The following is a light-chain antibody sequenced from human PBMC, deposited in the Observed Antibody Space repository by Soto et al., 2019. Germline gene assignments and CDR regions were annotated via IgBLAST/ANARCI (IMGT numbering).Light chain of an antibody. Sequence: DIQMTQSPSSLSASLGDRVTITCRASQSISSYVNWYQQKPGKAPNLLIYAASNLQSGVPSRFSGSGSGTDFTLTISSLQPEDFSTYYCQQSYTTPRTFGQGTKVEIK. V-gene: IGKV1-39*01. CDR2: AAS. CDR3: QQSYTTPRT. CDR1: QSISSY. J-gene: IGKJ1*01.